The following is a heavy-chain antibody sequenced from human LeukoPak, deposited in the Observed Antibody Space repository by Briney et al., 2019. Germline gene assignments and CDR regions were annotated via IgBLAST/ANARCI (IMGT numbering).Heavy chain of an antibody. V-gene: IGHV1-18*04. J-gene: IGHJ5*02. D-gene: IGHD3-9*01. CDR2: ISAYNGNT. Sequence: ASVKVSCKASGYTFTSYGISWVRQAPGQGLEWMGWISAYNGNTNYAQKLQGRVTMTTDTSTSTAYMELRSLRSDDTAVYYCAKVETDIWTPRGWFDPWGQGTLVTASS. CDR3: AKVETDIWTPRGWFDP. CDR1: GYTFTSYG.